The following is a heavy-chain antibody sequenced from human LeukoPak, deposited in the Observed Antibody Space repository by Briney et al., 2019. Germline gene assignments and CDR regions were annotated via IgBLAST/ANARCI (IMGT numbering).Heavy chain of an antibody. CDR2: IRYDGSNK. D-gene: IGHD3-22*01. J-gene: IGHJ4*02. CDR3: AKDSRNYYYDSSGYYYGMNY. CDR1: GFTFSSHG. V-gene: IGHV3-30*02. Sequence: PGGSLRLSCAASGFTFSSHGMHWVRQAPGKGLEWVAFIRYDGSNKYYADSVKGRFTISRDNSKNTLYLQMNSLRAEDTAVYYCAKDSRNYYYDSSGYYYGMNYWGQGTLVTVSS.